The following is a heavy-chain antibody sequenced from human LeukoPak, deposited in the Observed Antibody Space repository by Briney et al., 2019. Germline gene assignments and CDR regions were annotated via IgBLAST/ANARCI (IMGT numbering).Heavy chain of an antibody. J-gene: IGHJ4*02. D-gene: IGHD2-15*01. CDR1: GFTFSDYY. CDR2: ISGSGGST. CDR3: AKDEGLGYCSGGSCYFFDY. Sequence: GGSLRLSCAASGFTFSDYYMSWVRQAPGKGLEWVSAISGSGGSTYYADSVKGRFTISRDNSKNTLYLQMNSLRAEDTAVYYCAKDEGLGYCSGGSCYFFDYWGQGTLVTVSS. V-gene: IGHV3-23*01.